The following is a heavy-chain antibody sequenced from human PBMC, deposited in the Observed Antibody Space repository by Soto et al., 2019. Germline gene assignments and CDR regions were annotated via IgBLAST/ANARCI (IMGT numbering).Heavy chain of an antibody. D-gene: IGHD3-10*01. CDR2: ISGSGGST. J-gene: IGHJ4*02. Sequence: GGSLSLSCAASGFPFSSYAMSWVRQAPGKGLEWVSAISGSGGSTYYADSVKGRFTISRDNSKNTLYLQMNSLRAEDTAVYYCARPRDPITMVRGVIPHAFDYWGQGTLVTVSS. CDR3: ARPRDPITMVRGVIPHAFDY. CDR1: GFPFSSYA. V-gene: IGHV3-23*01.